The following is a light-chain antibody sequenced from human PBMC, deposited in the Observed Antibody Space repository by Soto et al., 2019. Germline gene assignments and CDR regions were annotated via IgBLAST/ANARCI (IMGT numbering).Light chain of an antibody. V-gene: IGKV1-39*01. CDR2: AAS. J-gene: IGKJ5*01. Sequence: DIQMTQSPSSLSASVGDRVTITCRASQSISSYLNWHQQKPGKAPKLLIYAASSLQSGVPSRFSGSGSGTDFTLTISSLQPEDFATYYCQQYDNLPPFTFGQGTRLEIK. CDR3: QQYDNLPPFT. CDR1: QSISSY.